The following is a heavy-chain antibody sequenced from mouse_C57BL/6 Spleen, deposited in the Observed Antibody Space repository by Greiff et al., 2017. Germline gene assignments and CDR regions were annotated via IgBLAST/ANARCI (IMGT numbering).Heavy chain of an antibody. V-gene: IGHV1-77*01. CDR1: GYTFTDYY. CDR2: IGPGSGST. D-gene: IGHD1-1*01. J-gene: IGHJ3*01. Sequence: QVQLQQSGAELVKPGASVKISCKASGYTFTDYYINWVKQRPGQGLEWIGKIGPGSGSTYYNEKFKGKAPLTADKSASTAYMQRSSLTSEDSAVYFCASSPYYYGSSTGWFAYWGQGTLVTVSS. CDR3: ASSPYYYGSSTGWFAY.